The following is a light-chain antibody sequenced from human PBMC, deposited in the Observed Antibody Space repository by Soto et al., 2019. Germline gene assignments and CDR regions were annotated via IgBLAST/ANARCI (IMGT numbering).Light chain of an antibody. CDR2: LGS. V-gene: IGKV2-28*01. CDR1: QSPLHSNGYNY. Sequence: DIVMTQSPLSLPVTPGEPASISCRSSQSPLHSNGYNYLGWFLQKPGQSPQLLIYLGSGRASGVPDRFSGSGSGADFTLKISRVEAEDVGVYYCMQVLQTPLTFGGGTKVEIK. CDR3: MQVLQTPLT. J-gene: IGKJ4*01.